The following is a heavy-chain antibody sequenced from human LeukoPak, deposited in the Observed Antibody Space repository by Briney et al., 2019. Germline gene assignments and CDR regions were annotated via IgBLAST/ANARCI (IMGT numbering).Heavy chain of an antibody. J-gene: IGHJ5*02. D-gene: IGHD3-9*01. CDR2: INPNSGGT. V-gene: IGHV1-2*02. CDR3: ARGRGYDIFPFDP. CDR1: GYTFTGYY. Sequence: ASVKVSCKASGYTFTGYYMHWVRQAPGQGLEWMGWINPNSGGTNYAQKFQGRVTMTRDTSISTAYMELSRLRSDDTAVYYCARGRGYDIFPFDPWGQGTLVTVSS.